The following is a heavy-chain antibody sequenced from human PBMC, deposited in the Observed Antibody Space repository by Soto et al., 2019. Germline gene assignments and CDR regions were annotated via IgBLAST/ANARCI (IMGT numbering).Heavy chain of an antibody. Sequence: QVQLVQSGAEVKKPGSSVKVSCKASGGSLTTYGVSWVRQAPGQGLEWMGGIIPVFGTANYAQKFQGRVTIAADESKSTVFMDGRSLRSEDTAVYYCARRDATKLGVTTYYGMDVWGQGTTVTVSS. CDR3: ARRDATKLGVTTYYGMDV. J-gene: IGHJ6*02. D-gene: IGHD3-22*01. CDR2: IIPVFGTA. CDR1: GGSLTTYG. V-gene: IGHV1-69*12.